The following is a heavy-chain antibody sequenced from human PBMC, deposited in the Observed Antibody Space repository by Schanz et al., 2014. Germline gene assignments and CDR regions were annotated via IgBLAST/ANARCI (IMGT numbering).Heavy chain of an antibody. Sequence: QVQLQESGPGLVKPSQTLSLTCAVSGGSISSGGYSWNWIRQPPGKGLEWIVYIYYSGSTYYNPSPKSRVTISEDTAKNQFPLKLSSVTAADTAVYYCARGGRTTYNYYYGMDVWGQGTTVTVSS. J-gene: IGHJ6*02. CDR1: GGSISSGGYS. CDR3: ARGGRTTYNYYYGMDV. V-gene: IGHV4-30-4*07. CDR2: IYYSGST. D-gene: IGHD1-1*01.